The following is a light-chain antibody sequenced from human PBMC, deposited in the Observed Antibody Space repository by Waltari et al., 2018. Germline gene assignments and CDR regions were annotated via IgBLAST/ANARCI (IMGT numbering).Light chain of an antibody. Sequence: QAMVTQEPSLTVPPGGTVPLTCGSSPGPVTGGHSPFWFQQKPGQAPRTLIYDIGNKYSWTPARFSGSLLGDKAALTLSGAQPEDEADYYCLLSYGGGGVFGGGTRLTVL. CDR2: DIG. CDR1: PGPVTGGHS. CDR3: LLSYGGGGV. J-gene: IGLJ3*02. V-gene: IGLV7-46*01.